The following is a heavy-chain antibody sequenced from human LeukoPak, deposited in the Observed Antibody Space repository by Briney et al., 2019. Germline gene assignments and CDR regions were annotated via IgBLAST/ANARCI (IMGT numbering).Heavy chain of an antibody. CDR2: IRTSGST. J-gene: IGHJ3*02. D-gene: IGHD2-15*01. CDR3: ARGCGYCSGGSRGDFDI. Sequence: PSVTLSLTCAVYGGSFSGYYWSWIRQPPGKGLEWIGEIRTSGSTNYNPSLKSRVTISVDTSKNQFSLKLSSVTAADTAVYYCARGCGYCSGGSRGDFDIWGQGTMVTVSS. CDR1: GGSFSGYY. V-gene: IGHV4-34*01.